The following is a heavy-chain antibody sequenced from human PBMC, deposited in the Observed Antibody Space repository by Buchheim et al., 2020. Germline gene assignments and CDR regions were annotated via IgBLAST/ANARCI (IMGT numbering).Heavy chain of an antibody. Sequence: EVQLVESGGGLVQPGGSLRLSCAASGFTFSSYWMHWVRQAPGKGLVWVSRINSDGSSTSYADSVKGRFTISRDNAKNTLYLQMNSRRAEDTAVYYCARVGLLYYYDSSGYYSYWYFDLWGRGTL. D-gene: IGHD3-22*01. J-gene: IGHJ2*01. CDR3: ARVGLLYYYDSSGYYSYWYFDL. V-gene: IGHV3-74*01. CDR1: GFTFSSYW. CDR2: INSDGSST.